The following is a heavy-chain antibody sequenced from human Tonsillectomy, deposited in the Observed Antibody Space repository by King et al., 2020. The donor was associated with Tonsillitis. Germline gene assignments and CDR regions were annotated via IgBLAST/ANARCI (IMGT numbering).Heavy chain of an antibody. Sequence: VQLVESGGGVVQPGNSLRLSCAASGFKFSSFGMYWVRQAPGKGLEWVAVIRYDGSQKLCADSVKGRFTVSRDNSKNTLSLQMNSLRPDDTAVYYCAGVRDDCLGGSCYSDYWGRGTLVTVSS. D-gene: IGHD2-15*01. CDR3: AGVRDDCLGGSCYSDY. J-gene: IGHJ4*02. V-gene: IGHV3-33*01. CDR1: GFKFSSFG. CDR2: IRYDGSQK.